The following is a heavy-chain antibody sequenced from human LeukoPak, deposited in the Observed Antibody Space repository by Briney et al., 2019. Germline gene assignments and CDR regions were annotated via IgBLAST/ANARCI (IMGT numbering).Heavy chain of an antibody. CDR3: ARGRWEAAAGYYFEY. J-gene: IGHJ4*02. CDR2: VNAGNGHT. CDR1: GYTFSNYA. Sequence: ASVKVSCKASGYTFSNYAMNWVRQAPGQRLEWMGWVNAGNGHTKYSQKFQGRVIITRDTSASTAYVELRSLRSEDTAVYYCARGRWEAAAGYYFEYWGQGTLVTVSS. D-gene: IGHD6-13*01. V-gene: IGHV1-3*01.